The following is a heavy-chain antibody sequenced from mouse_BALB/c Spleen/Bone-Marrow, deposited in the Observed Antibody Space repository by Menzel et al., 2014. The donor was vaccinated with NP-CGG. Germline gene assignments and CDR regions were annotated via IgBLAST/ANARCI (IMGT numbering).Heavy chain of an antibody. V-gene: IGHV5-17*02. CDR1: GFTFRSFG. CDR2: ISSGSSTI. CDR3: ARGGNFAWFAY. J-gene: IGHJ3*01. Sequence: EVMLVESGGGLVQPGGSRKLSCAASGFTFRSFGMHWVRRAPEKGLEWVAYISSGSSTIYYADTVKGRLTISRDNPKNTLFLQMTSLRSEDTAMYYCARGGNFAWFAYWGQGTLVTVSA. D-gene: IGHD2-1*01.